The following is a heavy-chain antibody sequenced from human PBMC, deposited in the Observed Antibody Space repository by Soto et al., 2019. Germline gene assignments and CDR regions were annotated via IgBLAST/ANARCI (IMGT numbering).Heavy chain of an antibody. Sequence: GGSLRLSFSASGFTFSSHRMNWVRQAPGKGLEWVSSISSSSSYIYYADSVKGRFTISRDNAKNSLYLQMNSLRAEDTAVYYCARDRAGPFDYWGQGTLGTVSS. V-gene: IGHV3-21*01. CDR3: ARDRAGPFDY. CDR1: GFTFSSHR. D-gene: IGHD6-13*01. CDR2: ISSSSSYI. J-gene: IGHJ4*02.